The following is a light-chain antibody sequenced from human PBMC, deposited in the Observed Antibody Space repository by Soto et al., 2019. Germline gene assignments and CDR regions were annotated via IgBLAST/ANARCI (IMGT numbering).Light chain of an antibody. J-gene: IGLJ3*02. Sequence: QSVLTQPRSVSGSPGQSVTISCTGTNNDVGGYDYVSWYQQHAGKAPKVIIYDVYKRPSGVPDRISGSKSGNTASLTISGLQAEDEADYFCYSYAGSRVFGGGTKLTVL. CDR2: DVY. CDR1: NNDVGGYDY. V-gene: IGLV2-11*01. CDR3: YSYAGSRV.